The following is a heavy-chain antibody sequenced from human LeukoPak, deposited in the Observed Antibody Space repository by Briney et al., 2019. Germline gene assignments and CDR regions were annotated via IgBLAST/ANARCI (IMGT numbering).Heavy chain of an antibody. CDR1: GFSVSSNY. D-gene: IGHD3-22*01. Sequence: PGGSLILSCAASGFSVSSNYMNWVRQGPGKGLEWVSVIYSGGSTDYADSVKGRFTISRDNSKNTLYLQMNSLRAEDTAVYYCATDKGYDSSGYHPGNFDYWGQGTLVTVSS. CDR3: ATDKGYDSSGYHPGNFDY. CDR2: IYSGGST. V-gene: IGHV3-53*01. J-gene: IGHJ4*02.